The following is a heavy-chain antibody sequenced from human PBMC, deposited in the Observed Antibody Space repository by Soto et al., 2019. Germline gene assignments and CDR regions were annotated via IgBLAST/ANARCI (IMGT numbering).Heavy chain of an antibody. D-gene: IGHD3-22*01. V-gene: IGHV4-59*01. CDR3: AREGYSSGYYYYYGMDV. CDR1: WGNFIDYY. Sequence: PLETQRLRYTVYWGNFIDYYWRCIRQPPGKGLEWIGYIYYSGSTNYNPSLKSRVTISVETSKNQFPLKLSSVTAADTAVYYCAREGYSSGYYYYYGMDVWGQGTTVTVSS. J-gene: IGHJ6*02. CDR2: IYYSGST.